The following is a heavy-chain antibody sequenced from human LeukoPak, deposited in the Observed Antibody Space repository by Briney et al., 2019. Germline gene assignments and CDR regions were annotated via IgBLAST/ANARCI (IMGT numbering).Heavy chain of an antibody. CDR2: IYTSGRT. D-gene: IGHD3-3*01. Sequence: SETLSLTCTVSGGSISSYYWSWIRQPAGKGLEWIGRIYTSGRTNYNPSLKSRVTMSVDTSKNQFSLKLSSVTAADTAVYYCARDTSTTYYDFWSGYQAGGFDYWGQGTLVTVSS. CDR1: GGSISSYY. CDR3: ARDTSTTYYDFWSGYQAGGFDY. J-gene: IGHJ4*02. V-gene: IGHV4-4*07.